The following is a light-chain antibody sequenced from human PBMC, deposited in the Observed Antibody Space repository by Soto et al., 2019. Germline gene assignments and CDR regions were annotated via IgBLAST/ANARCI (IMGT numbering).Light chain of an antibody. CDR1: SYNIGSGYD. Sequence: QSVLTQTPSMSGAPGQTVTISCTGSSYNIGSGYDVHWYQQLPGSAPKLLIYANFNRPSGVPDRFSGSKSDTSVYLAITVLQPEDEADYFCQSYDTRLSGVVFGGGTKLTVL. CDR2: ANF. CDR3: QSYDTRLSGVV. J-gene: IGLJ2*01. V-gene: IGLV1-40*01.